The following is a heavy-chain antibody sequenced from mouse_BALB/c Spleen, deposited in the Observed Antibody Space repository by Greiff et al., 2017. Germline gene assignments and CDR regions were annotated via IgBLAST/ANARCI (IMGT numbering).Heavy chain of an antibody. CDR2: ISYDGSN. J-gene: IGHJ4*01. CDR3: ATASGYGMDY. V-gene: IGHV3-6*02. CDR1: GYSITSGYY. Sequence: ESGPGLVKPSQSLSLTCSVTGYSITSGYYWNWIRQFPGNKLEWMGYISYDGSNNYNPSLKNRISITRDTSKNQFFLKLNSVTTEDTATYYCATASGYGMDYWGQGTSVTVSS. D-gene: IGHD3-1*01.